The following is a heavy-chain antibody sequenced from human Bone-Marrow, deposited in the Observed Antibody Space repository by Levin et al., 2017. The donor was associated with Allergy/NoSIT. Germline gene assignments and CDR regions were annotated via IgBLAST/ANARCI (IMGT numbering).Heavy chain of an antibody. CDR3: ARSVVDIVVVPAASRPLRDYYYYYGMDV. Sequence: LAASVKVSCKASGYTFTGYYMHWVRQAPGQGLEWMGWINPNSGGTNYAQKFQGRVTMTRDTSISTAYMELSRLRSDDTAVYYCARSVVDIVVVPAASRPLRDYYYYYGMDVWGQGTTVTVSS. CDR2: INPNSGGT. V-gene: IGHV1-2*03. J-gene: IGHJ6*02. CDR1: GYTFTGYY. D-gene: IGHD2-2*01.